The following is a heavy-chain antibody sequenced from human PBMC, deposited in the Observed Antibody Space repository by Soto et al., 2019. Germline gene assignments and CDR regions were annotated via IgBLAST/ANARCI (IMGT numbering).Heavy chain of an antibody. Sequence: QLVASGGGVIQPGKSRRLSFLGSEVTLSRYAMYWVRQAPGKGLEWVAVIWFDGNNEYYAESVKGRFTVSRDNSKNTVYFDMTSLRAEDTAVYYCAREAWAAGVHVGGMDVWGQGTTVTVS. CDR2: IWFDGNNE. CDR1: EVTLSRYA. V-gene: IGHV3-33*01. J-gene: IGHJ6*02. D-gene: IGHD6-13*01. CDR3: AREAWAAGVHVGGMDV.